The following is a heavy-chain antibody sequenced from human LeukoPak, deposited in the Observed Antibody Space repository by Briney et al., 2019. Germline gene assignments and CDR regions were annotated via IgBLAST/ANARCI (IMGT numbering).Heavy chain of an antibody. Sequence: ASVKVSCEASGYTFTRYAIGWVRQAPGQGLEWILWISGYNGNTNYPQKFQGRVTMTTDTSTSTAYMELRSLTSDDTAVYYCARPGCSGGDCYSSADHWGQGTLVTVSS. J-gene: IGHJ5*02. CDR2: ISGYNGNT. D-gene: IGHD2-21*02. CDR3: ARPGCSGGDCYSSADH. V-gene: IGHV1-18*01. CDR1: GYTFTRYA.